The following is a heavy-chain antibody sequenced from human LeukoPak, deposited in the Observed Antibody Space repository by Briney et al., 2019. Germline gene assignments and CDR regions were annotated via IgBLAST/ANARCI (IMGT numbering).Heavy chain of an antibody. CDR1: GGSISSYY. CDR3: ARDILRFDY. J-gene: IGHJ4*02. Sequence: SETLSLTCTVSGGSISSYYWSWIRQPPGKGLEWIGYIYYSGSTNYNPSLKSRVTIPVDTSKNQFSLKLSSVTAADTAVYYCARDILRFDYWGQGTLVTVSS. CDR2: IYYSGST. V-gene: IGHV4-59*01.